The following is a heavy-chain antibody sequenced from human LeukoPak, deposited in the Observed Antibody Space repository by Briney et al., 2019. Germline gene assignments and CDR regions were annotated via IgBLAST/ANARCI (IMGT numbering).Heavy chain of an antibody. V-gene: IGHV3-53*01. J-gene: IGHJ3*02. CDR2: IYSGGST. CDR1: GFTFNSYS. Sequence: GGSLRLSCAASGFTFNSYSMNWVRQAPGKGPEWVSVIYSGGSTYYADSVKGRFTISRDNSKNTLYLQMNSLRAEDTAVYYCARDGFSSGYPYDAFDIWGQGTMVTVSS. D-gene: IGHD3-22*01. CDR3: ARDGFSSGYPYDAFDI.